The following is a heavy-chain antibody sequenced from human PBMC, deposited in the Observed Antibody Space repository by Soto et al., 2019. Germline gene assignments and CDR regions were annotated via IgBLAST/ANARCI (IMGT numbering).Heavy chain of an antibody. J-gene: IGHJ6*02. CDR2: IYSGGST. Sequence: EVQLVETGGGLIQPGGSLRLSCAASGFTVSSNYMSWVRQAPGKGLEWVSVIYSGGSTYYAGSVRGRFTISRDNSKNTLYLQMKSLRAEDTAVYYCARDPPATRHGMDVWGQGTMVTVSS. CDR3: ARDPPATRHGMDV. V-gene: IGHV3-53*02. CDR1: GFTVSSNY.